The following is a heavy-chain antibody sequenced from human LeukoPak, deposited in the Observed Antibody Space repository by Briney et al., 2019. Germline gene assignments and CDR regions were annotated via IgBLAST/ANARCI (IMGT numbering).Heavy chain of an antibody. D-gene: IGHD5-24*01. CDR3: AREMATIV. CDR1: GGSISSGGYY. CDR2: IYHSGST. Sequence: SETLSLTCTVSGGSISSGGYYWSWIRQPPGKGLEWIGYIYHSGSTYYNPSLKSRVTISVDRSKNQFSLKLSSVTAADTAVYYCAREMATIVWGQGTLVTVSS. J-gene: IGHJ4*02. V-gene: IGHV4-30-2*01.